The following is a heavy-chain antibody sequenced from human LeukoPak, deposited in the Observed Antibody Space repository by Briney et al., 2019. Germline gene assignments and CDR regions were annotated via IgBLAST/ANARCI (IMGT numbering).Heavy chain of an antibody. CDR2: IKGDGSST. CDR3: ATGHSYGYNY. V-gene: IGHV3-74*01. D-gene: IGHD5-18*01. Sequence: AEGSLRLSCAASGLTFNIFWMHWVRQAPGKGLVWVSLIKGDGSSTTYMDSVKGRFIISRDNAKNTLYLQMNSLRTEDTAVYYCATGHSYGYNYWGQGTLVTVSP. J-gene: IGHJ4*02. CDR1: GLTFNIFW.